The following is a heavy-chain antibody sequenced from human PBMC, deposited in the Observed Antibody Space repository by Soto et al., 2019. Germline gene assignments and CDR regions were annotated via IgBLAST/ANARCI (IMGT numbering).Heavy chain of an antibody. V-gene: IGHV6-1*01. CDR3: ARDGAGGSSWTGWFDP. J-gene: IGHJ5*02. CDR1: GDSVSSNSAA. CDR2: TYYRSKWYN. D-gene: IGHD6-13*01. Sequence: SQTLSLTCAISGDSVSSNSAACNWIRQSPSRGLEWLGRTYYRSKWYNDYAVSVKSRITINPDTSKNQFSLQLNSVTPEDTAVYYFARDGAGGSSWTGWFDPWGQGTLVTVSS.